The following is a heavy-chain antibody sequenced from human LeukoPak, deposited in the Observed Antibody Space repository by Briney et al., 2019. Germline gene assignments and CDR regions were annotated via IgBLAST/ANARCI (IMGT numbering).Heavy chain of an antibody. D-gene: IGHD6-13*01. CDR1: GYTFTSYD. V-gene: IGHV1-8*01. J-gene: IGHJ6*04. CDR3: ARGHIAAAGTEGYYYYGMDV. Sequence: ASVKVSCKASGYTFTSYDINWVRQATGQGLEWLGWMNPNSGNTGYAQKFQGRVTMTRNTSISTAYMGLSRLRSEDTAVYYCARGHIAAAGTEGYYYYGMDVWGKGTTVTVSS. CDR2: MNPNSGNT.